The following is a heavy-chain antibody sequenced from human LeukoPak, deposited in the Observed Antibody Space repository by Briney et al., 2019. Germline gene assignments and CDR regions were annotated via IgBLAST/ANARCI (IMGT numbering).Heavy chain of an antibody. V-gene: IGHV1-3*01. CDR1: GYTLTSYA. Sequence: ASVKVSCKASGYTLTSYAMHWVRQAPGQRLEWMGWINAGNGNTKYSQKFQGRVTITRDTSASTAYMELSSLRSEDTAVYYCARDRAYCSSTSCYKGWDYWGQGTLVTVSS. CDR3: ARDRAYCSSTSCYKGWDY. CDR2: INAGNGNT. D-gene: IGHD2-2*02. J-gene: IGHJ4*02.